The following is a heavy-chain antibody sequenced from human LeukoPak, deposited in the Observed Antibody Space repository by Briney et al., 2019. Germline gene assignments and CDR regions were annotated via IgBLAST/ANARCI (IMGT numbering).Heavy chain of an antibody. CDR2: IYYSGTT. D-gene: IGHD3-10*01. Sequence: PSETLSLTCTVSGGSISTYYWSWIRQPPGKGLEWIGYIYYSGTTNYNPSLKSRVTISVDTSKDQFSLKLSSVTAADTAVYYCARTFPGGSGGSHAFDIWGQGTMVTVSS. CDR3: ARTFPGGSGGSHAFDI. J-gene: IGHJ3*02. CDR1: GGSISTYY. V-gene: IGHV4-59*01.